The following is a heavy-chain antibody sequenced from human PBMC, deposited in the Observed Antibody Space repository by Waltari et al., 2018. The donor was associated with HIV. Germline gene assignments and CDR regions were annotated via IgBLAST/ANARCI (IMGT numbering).Heavy chain of an antibody. Sequence: EVQLVESGGGLVKPGGSLRLSCAASGFTFSSDSMNWVRQAPGKGLEWVSSISSSSSYIYYADSVKGRFTISRDNAKNSLYLQMNSLRAEDTAVYYCARDLDGSGTFTDYWGQGTLVTVSS. CDR3: ARDLDGSGTFTDY. V-gene: IGHV3-21*01. CDR2: ISSSSSYI. CDR1: GFTFSSDS. J-gene: IGHJ4*02. D-gene: IGHD3-10*01.